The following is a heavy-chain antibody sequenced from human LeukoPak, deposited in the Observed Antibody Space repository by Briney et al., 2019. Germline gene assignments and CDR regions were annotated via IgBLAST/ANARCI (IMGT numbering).Heavy chain of an antibody. J-gene: IGHJ4*02. CDR3: AKVHTSGWSRTSYSFDS. V-gene: IGHV3-23*01. Sequence: GGSLRLSCAASGFTFNSYALNWVRQAPGKGLQWVPFISGGGGTTDYADSVKGRFTISRDNSKKMLYLQMNSLRAEDTAVYYCAKVHTSGWSRTSYSFDSWGQGTLVTVSS. D-gene: IGHD6-19*01. CDR2: ISGGGGTT. CDR1: GFTFNSYA.